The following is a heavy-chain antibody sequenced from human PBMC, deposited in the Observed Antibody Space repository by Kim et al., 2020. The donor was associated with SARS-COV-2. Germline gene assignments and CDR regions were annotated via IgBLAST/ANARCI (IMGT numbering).Heavy chain of an antibody. CDR2: ISDSGGTT. J-gene: IGHJ4*02. CDR1: GFTFSANA. V-gene: IGHV3-23*01. CDR3: AKDAGYSSSWYDFDY. Sequence: GGSLRLSCAASGFTFSANAMTWVRQAPGKGLEWVSSISDSGGTTNYADSVKGRFTTSRDNSKNTLYLQMTSLRAEDTAVYYCAKDAGYSSSWYDFDYWGQGTLVTVSS. D-gene: IGHD6-13*01.